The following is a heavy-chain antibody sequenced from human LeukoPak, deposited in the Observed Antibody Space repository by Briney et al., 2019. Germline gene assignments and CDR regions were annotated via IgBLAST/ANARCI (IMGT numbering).Heavy chain of an antibody. CDR3: ARGVYCGGGTCYSRGVDWFDP. J-gene: IGHJ5*02. D-gene: IGHD2-15*01. Sequence: ASVKVSCKASGYTFTDYYIHWVRQAPGQGLEWMGWINPNNGGTNYAQKFQGRVTMTRDTSISTAYMELSRLRSDDTAVYYCARGVYCGGGTCYSRGVDWFDPWGQGTLVTVSS. CDR2: INPNNGGT. V-gene: IGHV1-2*02. CDR1: GYTFTDYY.